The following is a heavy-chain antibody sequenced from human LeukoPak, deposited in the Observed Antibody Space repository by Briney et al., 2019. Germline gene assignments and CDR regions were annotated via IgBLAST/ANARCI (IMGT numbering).Heavy chain of an antibody. CDR2: IIPIFGTA. J-gene: IGHJ6*02. Sequence: SVKVSCKASGGTFSSYAISWVRQAPGQGLEWMGGIIPIFGTANYAQKFQGRVTITADESTSTAYMELSSLRSEDTAVYYCARAQQLLNYYYYYYGTDVWGQGTTVTVSS. D-gene: IGHD2-2*01. V-gene: IGHV1-69*13. CDR1: GGTFSSYA. CDR3: ARAQQLLNYYYYYYGTDV.